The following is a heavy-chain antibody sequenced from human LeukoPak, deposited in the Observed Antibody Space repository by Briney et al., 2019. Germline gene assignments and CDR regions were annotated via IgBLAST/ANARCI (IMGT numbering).Heavy chain of an antibody. V-gene: IGHV3-30*03. D-gene: IGHD6-13*01. Sequence: GGSLRLSCAASGFTFSSYGMRWVRQAPGKGLEWVAVISYDGSNKYYADSVKGRFTISRDNSKNTLYLQMNSLRAEDTAVYYCARWVGAGIAAAKPTGIDYWGQGTLVTVSS. CDR2: ISYDGSNK. J-gene: IGHJ4*02. CDR3: ARWVGAGIAAAKPTGIDY. CDR1: GFTFSSYG.